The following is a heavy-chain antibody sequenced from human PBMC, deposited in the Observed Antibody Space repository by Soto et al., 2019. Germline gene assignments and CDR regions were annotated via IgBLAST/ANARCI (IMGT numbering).Heavy chain of an antibody. V-gene: IGHV3-23*01. J-gene: IGHJ4*02. CDR2: TSGSGGST. CDR3: AKDGLGAYTYGSYYFDY. Sequence: EVQLLESGGGLVQPGGSLRLSCAASGFTFSSYAMSWVRQAPGKGLEWVSTTSGSGGSTYYAASVKGRFTISRDNSKNTLYLQMSSLTAEDTAVYYCAKDGLGAYTYGSYYFDYWGQGTLVTVSS. D-gene: IGHD5-18*01. CDR1: GFTFSSYA.